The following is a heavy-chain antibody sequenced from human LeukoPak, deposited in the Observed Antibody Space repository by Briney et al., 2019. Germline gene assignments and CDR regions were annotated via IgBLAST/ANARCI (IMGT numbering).Heavy chain of an antibody. D-gene: IGHD3-10*01. CDR3: ASLDSYGSRSYPPGVYFDY. J-gene: IGHJ4*02. V-gene: IGHV4-38-2*01. CDR2: IYHSGST. CDR1: GYSLSSGYY. Sequence: SETLSLTCAVSGYSLSSGYYWGWTRQPPGKGREGIGSIYHSGSTYYNPSPKRRVTISVDTSKKKFCLKMSTVTAADTAVYYSASLDSYGSRSYPPGVYFDYWGQGTLVTVSS.